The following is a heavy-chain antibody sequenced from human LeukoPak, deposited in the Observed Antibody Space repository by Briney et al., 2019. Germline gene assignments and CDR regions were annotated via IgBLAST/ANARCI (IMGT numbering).Heavy chain of an antibody. Sequence: GGSLRLSCAASGFTFSSYAMSWVRQAPGKGLEWVSAISGSGGSTYYADSVKGRFTISRDNSKNTLYLQMNSLRAEDTAVYYCARDIVVVPAPILGDAFDIWGQGTMVTVSS. D-gene: IGHD2-2*01. CDR2: ISGSGGST. CDR1: GFTFSSYA. J-gene: IGHJ3*02. CDR3: ARDIVVVPAPILGDAFDI. V-gene: IGHV3-23*01.